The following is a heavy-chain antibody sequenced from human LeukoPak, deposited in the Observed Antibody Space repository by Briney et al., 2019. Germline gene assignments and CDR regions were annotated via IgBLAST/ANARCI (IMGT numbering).Heavy chain of an antibody. V-gene: IGHV3-21*01. D-gene: IGHD3-22*01. CDR1: GFTFSSYS. J-gene: IGHJ4*02. CDR2: ISSSSSYI. Sequence: PGGSLRLSCAASGFTFSSYSMNWVRQAPGKGLEWVSSISSSSSYIYYADSVKGRLTISRDNAKNSLYLQMNSLRAEDTAVYYCASDTYYYDSSGYYPYYFDYWGQGTLVTVSS. CDR3: ASDTYYYDSSGYYPYYFDY.